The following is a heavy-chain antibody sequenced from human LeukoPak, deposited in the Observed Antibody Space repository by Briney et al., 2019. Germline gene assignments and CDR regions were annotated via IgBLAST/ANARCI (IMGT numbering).Heavy chain of an antibody. Sequence: SETLSLTCTVSGVSISSYYWSWIRQSPGKGLEWIGYIYYTGSTNYNPSLKSRVTISIDTSKNQFSLKLSSVTAADTALYYCARHYDTSAHIDSWGQGTLVTVSS. D-gene: IGHD3-22*01. J-gene: IGHJ4*02. CDR1: GVSISSYY. CDR2: IYYTGST. CDR3: ARHYDTSAHIDS. V-gene: IGHV4-59*01.